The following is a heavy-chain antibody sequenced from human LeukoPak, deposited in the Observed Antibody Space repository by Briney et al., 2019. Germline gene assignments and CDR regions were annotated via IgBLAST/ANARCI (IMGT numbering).Heavy chain of an antibody. CDR1: GYPISSGYY. J-gene: IGHJ4*02. V-gene: IGHV4-38-2*01. CDR2: MYHSGIT. D-gene: IGHD2-21*02. CDR3: ARGGRFVVVTAILAY. Sequence: PSETLSLTCAVSGYPISSGYYWGWIRQPPGKGLEWIGSMYHSGITYYNPSLKSRVTISVDTSTNQVSLRLTSVTAADTAVYYCARGGRFVVVTAILAYWGQGTLVTVSS.